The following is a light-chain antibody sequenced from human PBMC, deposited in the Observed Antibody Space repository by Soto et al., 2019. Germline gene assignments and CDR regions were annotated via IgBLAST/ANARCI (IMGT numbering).Light chain of an antibody. Sequence: QSVLTQPPSASGSPGQSVAISCTGTSIDVGGYNYVSWYQQPPAKAPKLMIYEVNKRPSGVPDRFSGSKSGNTASLTVSGLQAEDEADYYCSSYAGSSNVFGTGTKVTV. CDR3: SSYAGSSNV. CDR1: SIDVGGYNY. CDR2: EVN. J-gene: IGLJ1*01. V-gene: IGLV2-8*01.